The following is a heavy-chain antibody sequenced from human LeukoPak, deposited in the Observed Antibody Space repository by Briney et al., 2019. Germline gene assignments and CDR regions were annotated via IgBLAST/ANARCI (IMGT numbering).Heavy chain of an antibody. J-gene: IGHJ4*02. Sequence: PSETLSLTCTVSGGSISSHYWSWIRQPPGKGLEWIGYISYSGSTNYNPSLKSRVTISVDTSKNQFSLKLSSVTAADTAVYYCARAVGATTPPPYWSQGTLVTVSA. CDR3: ARAVGATTPPPY. CDR1: GGSISSHY. CDR2: ISYSGST. D-gene: IGHD1-26*01. V-gene: IGHV4-59*11.